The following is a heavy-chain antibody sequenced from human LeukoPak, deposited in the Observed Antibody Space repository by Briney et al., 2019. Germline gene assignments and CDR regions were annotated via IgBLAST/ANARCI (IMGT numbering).Heavy chain of an antibody. D-gene: IGHD5-24*01. J-gene: IGHJ4*02. CDR3: ARWRGNREYYFDH. CDR1: GFRLSDYG. Sequence: GGSLRLSCAVSGFRLSDYGMQWVRQAPGKGLEWVAVTRYDESKKNYGDSVKGRFTISKDDSKSTLFLQMNSLRVEDTAIYYCARWRGNREYYFDHWGQGTLVTVSS. CDR2: TRYDESKK. V-gene: IGHV3-33*01.